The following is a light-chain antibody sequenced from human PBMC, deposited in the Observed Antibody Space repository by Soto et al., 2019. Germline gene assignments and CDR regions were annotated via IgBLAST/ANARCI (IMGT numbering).Light chain of an antibody. V-gene: IGLV1-44*01. CDR3: SAWDDSLNGVV. Sequence: QSVLTQPPSASGTPGQRVTISCSGSSSNIGSNSVNWYQQLPGTAPKLLMYSSNQRPSGVPDRFSGSKSGTSASLAISGLPSEDVAVYYCSAWDDSLNGVVFGGGTKLTVL. CDR1: SSNIGSNS. J-gene: IGLJ2*01. CDR2: SSN.